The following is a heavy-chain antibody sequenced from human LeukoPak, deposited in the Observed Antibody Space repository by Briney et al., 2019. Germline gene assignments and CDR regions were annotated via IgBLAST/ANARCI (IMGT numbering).Heavy chain of an antibody. CDR2: INLDGSEK. J-gene: IGHJ4*02. V-gene: IGHV3-7*01. D-gene: IGHD1/OR15-1a*01. CDR1: GFTFSSYW. Sequence: GGSLRLSCAASGFTFSSYWMSWVRQAPGKGLEWVADINLDGSEKYYVDSVKGRFTISRDNAENSLNLHMNSLRAEDTVVYYCAREGTRGLFDSWGQGTLVTVSS. CDR3: AREGTRGLFDS.